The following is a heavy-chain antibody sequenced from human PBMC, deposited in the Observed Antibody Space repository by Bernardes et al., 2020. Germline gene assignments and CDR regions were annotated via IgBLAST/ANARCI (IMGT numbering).Heavy chain of an antibody. CDR2: ISSSSSYI. CDR1: GFTFSSYS. D-gene: IGHD3-22*01. J-gene: IGHJ4*02. CDR3: ARVVDAKTYYYDSSGYLDY. Sequence: GSLRLSCAASGFTFSSYSMNWVRQAPGKGLEWVSSISSSSSYIYYADSVKGRFTISRDNAKNSLYLQMNSLRAEDTAVYYCARVVDAKTYYYDSSGYLDYWGQGTLVTVSS. V-gene: IGHV3-21*01.